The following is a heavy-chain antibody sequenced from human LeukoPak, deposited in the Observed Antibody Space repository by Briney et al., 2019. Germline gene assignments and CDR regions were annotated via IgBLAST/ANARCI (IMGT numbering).Heavy chain of an antibody. CDR3: ARVGHIVAAGTYDW. Sequence: SETLSLTCTVSGASISSYYWSWIRQPPGKGLEWIGYISYSGSPYYNPSLESRVTISADTSKNQFSLNLSSVTAADTAVYYCARVGHIVAAGTYDWWGQGTLVTVSS. D-gene: IGHD6-13*01. V-gene: IGHV4-59*08. CDR1: GASISSYY. J-gene: IGHJ4*02. CDR2: ISYSGSP.